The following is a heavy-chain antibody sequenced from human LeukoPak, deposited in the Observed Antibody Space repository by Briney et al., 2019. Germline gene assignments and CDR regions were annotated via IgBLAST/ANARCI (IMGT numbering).Heavy chain of an antibody. CDR2: MHYSRDT. J-gene: IGHJ5*02. Sequence: PSETLSLTCTVSGGSISGYYWSWIRQPPGKGLEWIGHMHYSRDTNYNPFLKSRVTISVDTSKNQFSLKLSSVTAADTAVYYCARGIVGAPNWFDPWGQGTLVTVSS. V-gene: IGHV4-59*01. CDR1: GGSISGYY. D-gene: IGHD1-26*01. CDR3: ARGIVGAPNWFDP.